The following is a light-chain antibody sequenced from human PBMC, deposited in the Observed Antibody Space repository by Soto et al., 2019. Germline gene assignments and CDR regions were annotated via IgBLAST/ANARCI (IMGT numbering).Light chain of an antibody. J-gene: IGKJ2*01. CDR1: QSVAGY. V-gene: IGKV3-11*01. Sequence: ELVLTQSPATLSLSPGESATLSCGASQSVAGYLAWYQQKPGQGPRLLIYDSSTRATGTPARFRGSGSGTDFTLTISSLEPEDFAINICQHRSNWRMYTFGQGTKLEIK. CDR2: DSS. CDR3: QHRSNWRMYT.